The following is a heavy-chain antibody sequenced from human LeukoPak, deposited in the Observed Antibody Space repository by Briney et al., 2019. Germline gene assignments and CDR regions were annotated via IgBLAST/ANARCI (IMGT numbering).Heavy chain of an antibody. CDR3: ASYYYDSSGAPTGGYGMDV. J-gene: IGHJ6*02. D-gene: IGHD3-22*01. V-gene: IGHV1-45*02. Sequence: GASVKVSCKASGYTFTYRYLHWVRQAPGQALEWMGWITPFNGNTNYAQKFQDRVTITRDRSMSTAYMELSSLRSEDTAMYYCASYYYDSSGAPTGGYGMDVWGQGTTVTVSS. CDR2: ITPFNGNT. CDR1: GYTFTYRY.